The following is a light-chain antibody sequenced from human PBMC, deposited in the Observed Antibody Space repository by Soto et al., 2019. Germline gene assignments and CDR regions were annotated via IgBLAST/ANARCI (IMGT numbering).Light chain of an antibody. J-gene: IGKJ1*01. Sequence: TQSPATLSLSPGERATLSCRASQSVSSHLAWYQQKPGQSPRLLIYDAANRATGIPARFSGSGSGTDFTLTISSLEPEDFAFYFCQQRSHWPTFGQGTKVEIK. V-gene: IGKV3-11*01. CDR2: DAA. CDR1: QSVSSH. CDR3: QQRSHWPT.